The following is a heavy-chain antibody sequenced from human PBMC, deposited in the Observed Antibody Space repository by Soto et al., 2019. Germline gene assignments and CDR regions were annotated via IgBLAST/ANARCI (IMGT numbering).Heavy chain of an antibody. J-gene: IGHJ4*02. D-gene: IGHD3-16*01. Sequence: QITLNESGPALVKPTQTLTLTCTFSGFSLNTRDVGVGWIRQPPGKALEWLGVVYWDDDKTYSPSLKSRLTITTDTPKTQVVLRLTKMAPLDTATYYCAHCRGGVATFWGQGTLVTVSS. CDR3: AHCRGGVATF. V-gene: IGHV2-5*02. CDR2: VYWDDDK. CDR1: GFSLNTRDVG.